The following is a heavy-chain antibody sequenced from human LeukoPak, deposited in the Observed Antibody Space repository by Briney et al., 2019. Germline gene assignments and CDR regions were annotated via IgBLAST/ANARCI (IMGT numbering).Heavy chain of an antibody. CDR3: ARGPAALIDY. Sequence: SQTLSLTCTVSGGSISSGGYYWSWIRQHPGKGLEWIGYIYYSGSTNYNPSLKSRVTISVDTSKSQFSLKLGSATAADTAVYYCARGPAALIDYWGQGTLVTVSS. CDR1: GGSISSGGYY. J-gene: IGHJ4*02. CDR2: IYYSGST. D-gene: IGHD6-25*01. V-gene: IGHV4-61*08.